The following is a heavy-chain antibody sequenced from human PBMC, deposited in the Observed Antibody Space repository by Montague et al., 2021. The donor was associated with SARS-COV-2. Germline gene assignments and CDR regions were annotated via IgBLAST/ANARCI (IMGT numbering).Heavy chain of an antibody. V-gene: IGHV4-4*07. CDR2: IFVTGGT. CDR3: AGAFGSIFDF. D-gene: IGHD3-3*02. Sequence: SETLSLTCTVSFGSVKNYFWSWIRQPVGKGLEWIGRIFVTGGTNYTPSLKSRVTMSLDTSKNQFSLKLRSVTAADTAIYYCAGAFGSIFDFWGQGILVAVSS. J-gene: IGHJ4*02. CDR1: FGSVKNYF.